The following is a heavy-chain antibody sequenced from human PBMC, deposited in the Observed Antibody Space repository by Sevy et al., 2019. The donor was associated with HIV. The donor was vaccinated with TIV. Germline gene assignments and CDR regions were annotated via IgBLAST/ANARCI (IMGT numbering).Heavy chain of an antibody. CDR1: GYTLTKLP. J-gene: IGHJ6*02. CDR3: ATLDFWSENPFYGTDV. D-gene: IGHD3-3*01. V-gene: IGHV1-24*01. Sequence: ASVKVSCKVSGYTLTKLPMHWVRQAPGKGLEWMGGFDPEDGETIYAQRFQGRVTMTEDTSTDTAYMELSSLRSEVTAVYYCATLDFWSENPFYGTDVWGQGTTVTVSS. CDR2: FDPEDGET.